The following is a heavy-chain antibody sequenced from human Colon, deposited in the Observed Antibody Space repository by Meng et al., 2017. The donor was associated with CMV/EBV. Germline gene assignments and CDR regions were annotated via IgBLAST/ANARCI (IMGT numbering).Heavy chain of an antibody. V-gene: IGHV1-2*02. CDR3: ARDPSGSRVPFDY. J-gene: IGHJ4*02. CDR1: GYPFSDYH. Sequence: VELVKSGAGVKKPGASVKVSCKTSGYPFSDYHIPWVRQAPGQGLEWMGWINSNSGATDYAQKFQGRFTMTRDTSITTVYMELSSLRSDDTAVYYCARDPSGSRVPFDYWGQGSLVTVSS. D-gene: IGHD1-26*01. CDR2: INSNSGAT.